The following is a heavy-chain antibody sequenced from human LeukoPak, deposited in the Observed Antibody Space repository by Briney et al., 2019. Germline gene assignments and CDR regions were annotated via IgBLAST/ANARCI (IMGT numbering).Heavy chain of an antibody. V-gene: IGHV4-59*01. D-gene: IGHD3-10*01. J-gene: IGHJ4*02. Sequence: PSETLSLTCTVSVGSISSYYWSWIRQPPGKGLEWIGYIYYSGSTNYNPSLKSRVTISVDTSKNQFSLKLSSVTAADTAVYYCARGVNYYGSGSYYYFDYWGQGTLVTVSS. CDR2: IYYSGST. CDR1: VGSISSYY. CDR3: ARGVNYYGSGSYYYFDY.